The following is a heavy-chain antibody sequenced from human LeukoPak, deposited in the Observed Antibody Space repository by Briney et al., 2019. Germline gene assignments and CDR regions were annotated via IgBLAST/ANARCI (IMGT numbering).Heavy chain of an antibody. CDR2: INQDGSGK. J-gene: IGHJ6*04. D-gene: IGHD3-10*02. CDR3: AELGITMIGGV. CDR1: GFTFRSYW. Sequence: GGSLRLSCAASGFTFRSYWMTWVRQAPGKGLEWVANINQDGSGKEYVDSVKGRFTISRDNAKNSLYLQMNSLRAEDTAVYYCAELGITMIGGVWGKGTTVTISS. V-gene: IGHV3-7*01.